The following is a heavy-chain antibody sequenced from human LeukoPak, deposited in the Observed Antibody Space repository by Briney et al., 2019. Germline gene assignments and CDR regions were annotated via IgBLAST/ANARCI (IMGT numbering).Heavy chain of an antibody. J-gene: IGHJ4*02. D-gene: IGHD6-19*01. V-gene: IGHV3-15*01. Sequence: GGSLRLSCAASGFTFSNAWMSWVRQAPGKGLEWVGRIKSKTDGGTTDYAAPVKGRFTISRDDSKNTLYLQMNSLKTEDTAVYYCTTDYPAIAVAGTGYFDYWGQGTLVTVSS. CDR1: GFTFSNAW. CDR3: TTDYPAIAVAGTGYFDY. CDR2: IKSKTDGGTT.